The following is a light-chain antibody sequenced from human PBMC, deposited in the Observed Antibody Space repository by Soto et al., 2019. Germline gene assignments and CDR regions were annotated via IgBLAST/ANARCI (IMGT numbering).Light chain of an antibody. V-gene: IGKV1-27*01. Sequence: DIQMTQSPSSLSASVGDRVTITCRASQDISNYLAWFQQKPGKVPELLIYSASILQSGVPSRFSGSGSGTDFTLTIVNLQPEDVAAYYCQKYDSAPWTFGQGTKVEIK. CDR1: QDISNY. CDR3: QKYDSAPWT. CDR2: SAS. J-gene: IGKJ1*01.